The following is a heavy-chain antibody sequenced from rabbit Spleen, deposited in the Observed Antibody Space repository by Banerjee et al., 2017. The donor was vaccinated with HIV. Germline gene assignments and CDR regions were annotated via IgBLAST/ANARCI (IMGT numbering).Heavy chain of an antibody. V-gene: IGHV1S45*01. D-gene: IGHD8-1*01. CDR1: GFSFSSSYY. CDR3: ATGYTATSYYNL. CDR2: IGTGSGNT. J-gene: IGHJ4*01. Sequence: QEQLEESGGDLVKPGASLTLTCTASGFSFSSSYYMCWVRQAPGKGLEWIACIGTGSGNTWYASWAKGRFTISKTSSTTVDLKMTSLTTADTATYFCATGYTATSYYNLWGQGTLVTVS.